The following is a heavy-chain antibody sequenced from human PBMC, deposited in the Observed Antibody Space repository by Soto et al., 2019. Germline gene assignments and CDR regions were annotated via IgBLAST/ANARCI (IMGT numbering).Heavy chain of an antibody. V-gene: IGHV4-59*12. CDR1: GGSISSYY. D-gene: IGHD1-1*01. Sequence: SETLSLTCTVSGGSISSYYWSWIRQPPGKGLEWIGYIYYSGSTNYNPSLKSRVTISVDTSKNQFSLKLSSVTAADTAVYYCARKTAELIPATTTWRWNWDNWFDPWGQGTPVTVSS. CDR2: IYYSGST. CDR3: ARKTAELIPATTTWRWNWDNWFDP. J-gene: IGHJ5*02.